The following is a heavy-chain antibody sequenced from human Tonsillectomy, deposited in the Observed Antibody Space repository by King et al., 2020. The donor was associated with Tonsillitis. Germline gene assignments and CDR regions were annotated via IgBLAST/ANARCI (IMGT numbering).Heavy chain of an antibody. CDR2: ISFSGNI. D-gene: IGHD2-15*01. Sequence: VQLQESGPGLVKPSQTLSLTCTVSGGSISGDTYWSWIRQHPGKGLEWIGYISFSGNIYYNPSLKSRLTISVDTSKNQFSLRLNSVTAADTAVNYCVRYEGGVFDPWGQGTLVTVSS. V-gene: IGHV4-31*03. CDR1: GGSISGDTY. J-gene: IGHJ5*02. CDR3: VRYEGGVFDP.